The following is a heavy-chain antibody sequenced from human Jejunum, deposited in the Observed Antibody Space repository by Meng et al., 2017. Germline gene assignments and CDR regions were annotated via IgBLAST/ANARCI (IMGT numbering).Heavy chain of an antibody. CDR2: INPDGSAK. CDR3: AGWGSRNS. Sequence: GGSLRLSCAASGFTFSTYWMNWVRQAPGKGLEWVANINPDGSAKRNVDSVKGRFTVSRDNAKNSLYLEMNDLRVEDTAVYYCAGWGSRNSWGQGTLVTVSS. V-gene: IGHV3-7*01. CDR1: GFTFSTYW. J-gene: IGHJ4*02. D-gene: IGHD7-27*01.